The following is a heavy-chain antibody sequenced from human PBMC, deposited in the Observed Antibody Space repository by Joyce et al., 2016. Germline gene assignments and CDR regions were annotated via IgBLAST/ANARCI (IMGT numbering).Heavy chain of an antibody. CDR1: GYTFTSYG. CDR2: ISAFNDKT. Sequence: QVQLVQSGAEVKKSGASVKVSCKASGYTFTSYGISWVRQAPGQGLEWMGWISAFNDKTNYAQKVQGRVTMTTDTSTSTAYMELRSLRSDDTAVYYCARDYPERHQLLLFDYWGQGTLVTVSS. CDR3: ARDYPERHQLLLFDY. D-gene: IGHD3-10*01. J-gene: IGHJ4*02. V-gene: IGHV1-18*04.